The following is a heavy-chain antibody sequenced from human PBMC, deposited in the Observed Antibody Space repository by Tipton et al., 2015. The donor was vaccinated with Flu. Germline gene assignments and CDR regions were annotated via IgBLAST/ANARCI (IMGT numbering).Heavy chain of an antibody. D-gene: IGHD5-18*01. CDR3: VRRERSYGSFDY. J-gene: IGHJ4*02. V-gene: IGHV3-48*03. Sequence: SGFTFSSYEMNWVRQAPGKGLEWISYINDDGTSIYYADSVKGRFTISRDNAMNSLFLHMNSLRADDTAVYYCVRRERSYGSFDYWGQGTLVTVSS. CDR2: INDDGTSI. CDR1: GFTFSSYE.